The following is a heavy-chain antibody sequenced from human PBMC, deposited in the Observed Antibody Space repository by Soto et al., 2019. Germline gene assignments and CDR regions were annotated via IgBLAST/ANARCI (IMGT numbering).Heavy chain of an antibody. J-gene: IGHJ4*02. Sequence: GGSLRLSCAASGFTFSSYAMRWVRQAPGKGLEWVAVISYDGSNKYYADSVKGRFTISRDNSKNTLYLQMNSLRAEDTAVYYCARERSTIFGVVIPHLYFDYWGQGTLVTVSS. D-gene: IGHD3-3*01. CDR3: ARERSTIFGVVIPHLYFDY. CDR2: ISYDGSNK. V-gene: IGHV3-30-3*01. CDR1: GFTFSSYA.